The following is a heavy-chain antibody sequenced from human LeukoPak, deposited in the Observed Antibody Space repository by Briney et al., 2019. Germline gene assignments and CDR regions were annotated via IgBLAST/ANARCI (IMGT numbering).Heavy chain of an antibody. CDR3: ARVFAGKGIQLWSPSYYYMDV. CDR1: GYSISSGYY. V-gene: IGHV4-38-2*02. D-gene: IGHD5-18*01. CDR2: IYYSGST. Sequence: SETLSLTCTVSGYSISSGYYWGWIRQPPGKGLEWIGSIYYSGSTYYNPSLKSRVTISVDTSKNQFSLKLSSVTAADTAVYYCARVFAGKGIQLWSPSYYYMDVWGKGTTVTVSS. J-gene: IGHJ6*03.